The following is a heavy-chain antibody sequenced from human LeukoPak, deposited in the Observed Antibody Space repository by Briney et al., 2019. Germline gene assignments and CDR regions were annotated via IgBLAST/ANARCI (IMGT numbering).Heavy chain of an antibody. CDR3: ARGDTAMVR. CDR2: IYYSGST. D-gene: IGHD5-18*01. J-gene: IGHJ4*02. CDR1: GGSVSSYY. V-gene: IGHV4-59*02. Sequence: SETLSLTCTVSGGSVSSYYWSWIRQPPRKGLEWIGYIYYSGSTNYNPSLKSRVTISVDTSKNQFSLKLSSVTAADTAVYYCARGDTAMVRWGQGTLVTVSS.